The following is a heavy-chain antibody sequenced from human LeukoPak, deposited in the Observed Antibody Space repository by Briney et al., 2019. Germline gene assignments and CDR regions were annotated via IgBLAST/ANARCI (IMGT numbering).Heavy chain of an antibody. Sequence: GGSLRLSCAASRFSFSSYGMHWVRQAPGKGLEWVAYLQYDRTNVQYADSVRGRFTISRDNSKNILYLQMNSLRAEDTAVYYCAKDGKKVTLTMIAVITYSGYMDVWGKGTTVTFSS. D-gene: IGHD3-22*01. V-gene: IGHV3-30*02. J-gene: IGHJ6*03. CDR2: LQYDRTNV. CDR3: AKDGKKVTLTMIAVITYSGYMDV. CDR1: RFSFSSYG.